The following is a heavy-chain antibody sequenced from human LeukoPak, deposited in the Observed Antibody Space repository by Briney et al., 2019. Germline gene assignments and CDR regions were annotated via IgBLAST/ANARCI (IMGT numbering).Heavy chain of an antibody. CDR2: ISYDGSNK. Sequence: GGSLRLSCASSGFTLSIYGMHGVRQAPGKGREGVAVISYDGSNKYYADSVKGRFTISRDNSKNTLYLQMNSLRAEDTAVYYCAKVPASYSSGWYGGAFDIWGQGTMVTVSS. J-gene: IGHJ3*02. D-gene: IGHD6-19*01. CDR3: AKVPASYSSGWYGGAFDI. CDR1: GFTLSIYG. V-gene: IGHV3-30*18.